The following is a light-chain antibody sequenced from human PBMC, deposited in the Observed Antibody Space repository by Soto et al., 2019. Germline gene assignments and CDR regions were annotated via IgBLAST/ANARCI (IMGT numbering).Light chain of an antibody. CDR3: STWDDSLNGWV. CDR2: NNN. CDR1: SSNIGSNT. V-gene: IGLV1-44*01. J-gene: IGLJ3*02. Sequence: QSVLTQPPSASGTPGQTVTISCSGSSSNIGSNTVNWYQQLPGTAPKLLIYNNNQRPSGVPARFSGSRSGTSASLAISGLQSDDEAVYFCSTWDDSLNGWVFGGGTKVTVL.